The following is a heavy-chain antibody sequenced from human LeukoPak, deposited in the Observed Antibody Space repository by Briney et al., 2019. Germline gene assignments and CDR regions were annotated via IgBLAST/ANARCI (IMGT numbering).Heavy chain of an antibody. CDR1: GFTFSSYD. V-gene: IGHV3-13*01. CDR2: IGTAGDT. J-gene: IGHJ5*02. Sequence: GGSLRLSCAASGFTFSSYDMHWVRQATGKGLEWVSAIGTAGDTYYPGSVKGRFTISRENAKDSLYLQMNSLRAGDTAVYYCARAGGMYGSWYGSWFDPWGQGTLVTVSS. CDR3: ARAGGMYGSWYGSWFDP. D-gene: IGHD6-13*01.